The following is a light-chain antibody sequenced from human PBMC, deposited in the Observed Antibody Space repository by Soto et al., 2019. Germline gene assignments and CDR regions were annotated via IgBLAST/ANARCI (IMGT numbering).Light chain of an antibody. Sequence: VVLTQSPGTLSLSPWERATLSCRASQSVSSSYLAWYQQKPGQAPRLLINGASSRATGIPDRFSGSGSGTDFTLTISSLEPEDFAVYYCQQYGSSPLTFGGGTKVDIK. CDR2: GAS. CDR1: QSVSSSY. CDR3: QQYGSSPLT. J-gene: IGKJ4*01. V-gene: IGKV3-20*01.